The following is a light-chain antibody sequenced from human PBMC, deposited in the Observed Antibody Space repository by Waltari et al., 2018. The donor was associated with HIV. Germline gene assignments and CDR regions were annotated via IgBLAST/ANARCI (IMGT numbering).Light chain of an antibody. J-gene: IGLJ3*02. CDR3: QSHDNSLSAWV. Sequence: QSVLTQPPSVSGAPGQRFTISCTGSRSNIGAGFLVPVYRQLPGTAPKLLIYGNSNRPSGVPDRFSGSKSGTSASLAITGLQAEDEADYYCQSHDNSLSAWVFGGGTRLTVL. CDR2: GNS. V-gene: IGLV1-40*01. CDR1: RSNIGAGFL.